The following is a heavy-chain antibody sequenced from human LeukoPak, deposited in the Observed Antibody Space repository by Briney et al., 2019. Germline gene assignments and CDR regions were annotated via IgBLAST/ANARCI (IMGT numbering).Heavy chain of an antibody. J-gene: IGHJ6*03. CDR1: GVSIRGDTYY. V-gene: IGHV4-39*01. Sequence: PSETLSLTCTVSGVSIRGDTYYWGWIPQPPGKGLEWIGNYHIGNTYYNPSLKSRVTISEDTSKNQFSLRVNSVTAADTAVYYCARLWDSTGLYFYYYMDVWGEGTTVTVSS. CDR3: ARLWDSTGLYFYYYMDV. CDR2: YHIGNT. D-gene: IGHD6-19*01.